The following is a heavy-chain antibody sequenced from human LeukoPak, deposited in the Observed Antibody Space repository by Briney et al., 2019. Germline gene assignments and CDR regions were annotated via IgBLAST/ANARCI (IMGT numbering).Heavy chain of an antibody. CDR2: IHSSGSS. CDR1: GDSTSNFY. Sequence: SETLSLTCSVSGDSTSNFYWNWIRQSPGKGVEWIGNIHSSGSSVYNPSLNSRRTISIDPSRRQFFLKLNSVTAADTAVYFCALAPNSNWFDFWGPGILVTVSS. V-gene: IGHV4-59*03. D-gene: IGHD2-8*01. J-gene: IGHJ5*01. CDR3: ALAPNSNWFDF.